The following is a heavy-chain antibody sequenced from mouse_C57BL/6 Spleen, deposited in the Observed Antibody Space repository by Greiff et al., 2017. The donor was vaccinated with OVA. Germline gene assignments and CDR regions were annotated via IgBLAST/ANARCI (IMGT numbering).Heavy chain of an antibody. CDR2: IYPGDGDT. D-gene: IGHD1-1*01. CDR1: GYAFSSYW. CDR3: ARRGYYGSSFDY. Sequence: VQLQQSGAELVKPGASVKISCKASGYAFSSYWMNWVKQRPGKGLEWIGQIYPGDGDTNYNGKFKGKATLTADKSSSTAYMQLSSLTSEDSAVYFCARRGYYGSSFDYWGQGTTLTVSS. V-gene: IGHV1-80*01. J-gene: IGHJ2*01.